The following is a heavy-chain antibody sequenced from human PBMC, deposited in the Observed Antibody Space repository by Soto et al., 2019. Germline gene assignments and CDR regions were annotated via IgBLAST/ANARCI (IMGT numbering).Heavy chain of an antibody. Sequence: GGSLRLSCAASGFTFISYAMSWVRQAPGKGLEWVSAISGHGGNTYYADFVKGRFSISRDNSESTLYLQMNSLRAEDTAVYYCAKDVVSFIASGGQYFDYWGQGVLVTVSS. CDR2: ISGHGGNT. J-gene: IGHJ4*02. D-gene: IGHD6-13*01. V-gene: IGHV3-23*01. CDR3: AKDVVSFIASGGQYFDY. CDR1: GFTFISYA.